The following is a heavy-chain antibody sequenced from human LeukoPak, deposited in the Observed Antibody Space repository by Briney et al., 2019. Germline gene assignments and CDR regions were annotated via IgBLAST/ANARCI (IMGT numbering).Heavy chain of an antibody. Sequence: GGSLRLSCAVSGYTFSSYWMSWVRQAPGKGLEWVANIKQDGSEKYYVDSVKGRFTISRDNAKNSLYLQMNSLRAEDTAVYYCARRLIAAFDYWGQGTLVTVSS. CDR3: ARRLIAAFDY. V-gene: IGHV3-7*03. CDR1: GYTFSSYW. D-gene: IGHD2-15*01. CDR2: IKQDGSEK. J-gene: IGHJ4*02.